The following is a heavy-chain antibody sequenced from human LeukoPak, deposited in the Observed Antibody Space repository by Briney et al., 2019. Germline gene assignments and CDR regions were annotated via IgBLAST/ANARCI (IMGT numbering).Heavy chain of an antibody. J-gene: IGHJ3*01. CDR2: ISYDGSNK. CDR3: AKDSYNWNYGTV. CDR1: GFTFSSYG. Sequence: GGSLRLSCAASGFTFSSYGMHWVRQAPGKGLEWVAVISYDGSNKYYADSVKGRFTISRDNSKNTLYLQMNSLRAEDTAVYYCAKDSYNWNYGTVWGQGTMVTVSS. V-gene: IGHV3-30*18. D-gene: IGHD1-7*01.